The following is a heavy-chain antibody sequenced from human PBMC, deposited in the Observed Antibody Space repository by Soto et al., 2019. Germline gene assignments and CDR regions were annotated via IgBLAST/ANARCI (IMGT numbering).Heavy chain of an antibody. CDR1: AISFNTYG. J-gene: IGHJ5*02. CDR3: ARQKSPEGWFDP. V-gene: IGHV3-23*01. CDR2: VTVTGGST. Sequence: TVGSLRLSCAASAISFNTYGVTWVRQAPGKGLEWVSTVTVTGGSTYYADSVKGRFTISRDRSNYTVSLLLNSLRVEDTAIYYCARQKSPEGWFDPWGQGTLVTVSS.